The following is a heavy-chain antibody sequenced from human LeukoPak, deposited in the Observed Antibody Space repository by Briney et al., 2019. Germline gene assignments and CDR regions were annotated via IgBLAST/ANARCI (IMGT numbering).Heavy chain of an antibody. V-gene: IGHV3-23*01. CDR2: ISASGGST. J-gene: IGHJ4*02. D-gene: IGHD3-9*01. Sequence: PGGSLRLSCAASGFTFSTYAMNWVRQAPGKGLEWVSVISASGGSTYYAGSVKGRFTISRDNSKNTLYLQMNSLRAEDTAVYYCAKVATYYDILTGYFDYWGQGTLVTVSS. CDR3: AKVATYYDILTGYFDY. CDR1: GFTFSTYA.